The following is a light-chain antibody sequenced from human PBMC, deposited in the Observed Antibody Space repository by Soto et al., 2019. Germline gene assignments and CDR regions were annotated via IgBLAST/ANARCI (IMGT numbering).Light chain of an antibody. CDR1: QSVSGN. V-gene: IGKV3-15*01. Sequence: LYMNKGERATLSCRASQSVSGNLAWYQQKPGQAPRLLIYGASTRATGIPARFSGSGSGTEFTLAISSLQSEDFAVYYCQQYNNWPPVTFGQGTRLEIK. J-gene: IGKJ5*01. CDR2: GAS. CDR3: QQYNNWPPVT.